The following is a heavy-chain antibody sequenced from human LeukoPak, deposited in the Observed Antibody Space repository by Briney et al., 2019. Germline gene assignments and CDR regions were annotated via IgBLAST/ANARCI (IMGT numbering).Heavy chain of an antibody. CDR2: MNPNSGNT. CDR3: AREGNWFDP. V-gene: IGHV1-8*02. Sequence: ASVKVSCKASGYTFTGYYMHWVRQAPGQGLEWMGWMNPNSGNTGYAQKFQGRVTMTRNTSISTAYMELSSLRSEDTAVYYCAREGNWFDPWGQGTLVTVSS. CDR1: GYTFTGYY. J-gene: IGHJ5*02.